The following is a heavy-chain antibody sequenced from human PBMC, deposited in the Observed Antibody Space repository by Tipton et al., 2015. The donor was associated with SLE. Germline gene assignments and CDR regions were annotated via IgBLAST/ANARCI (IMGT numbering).Heavy chain of an antibody. CDR1: GGSLSSSY. V-gene: IGHV4-59*08. J-gene: IGHJ4*02. D-gene: IGHD2-8*01. CDR3: ARLGYCTSGVCYTGIDY. Sequence: GLVKPSETLSLTCTVSGGSLSSSYWSWIRQPPEEGLEWIGFIDNSGSTNYNPSLESRLTISVDTSKKQFSLNLSSVTAADTAVYYCARLGYCTSGVCYTGIDYWGQGILVTVSS. CDR2: IDNSGST.